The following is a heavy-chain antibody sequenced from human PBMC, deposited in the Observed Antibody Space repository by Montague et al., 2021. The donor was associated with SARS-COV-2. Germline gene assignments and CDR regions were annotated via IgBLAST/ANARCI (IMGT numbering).Heavy chain of an antibody. CDR2: ISPTGST. CDR3: VGAPNEYYFDY. V-gene: IGHV4-34*01. Sequence: SETLSLTCDVYGGSFSRYFWSWIRQPPGRGPELIGHISPTGSTRYNPSLDSRVTISLDTSKSRLSLELTSVTVADTLIYFCVGAPNEYYFDYWGQGTPVSVPS. CDR1: GGSFSRYF. J-gene: IGHJ4*02. D-gene: IGHD3-16*01.